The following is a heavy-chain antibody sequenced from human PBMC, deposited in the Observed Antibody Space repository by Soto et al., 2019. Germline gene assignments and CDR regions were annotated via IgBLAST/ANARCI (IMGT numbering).Heavy chain of an antibody. J-gene: IGHJ3*01. CDR3: VRDAPTQYYYYSRSSDGIDV. CDR2: IYYSGST. Sequence: PSETLSLTCTISGGSISSYYWSWIRQPPGKGLEWIGNIYYSGSTNYNPSLKSRVTISVDTSKNQLSLKLNYVTAADTAVYYCVRDAPTQYYYYSRSSDGIDVWGQGTLVTVSS. V-gene: IGHV4-59*01. D-gene: IGHD3-22*01. CDR1: GGSISSYY.